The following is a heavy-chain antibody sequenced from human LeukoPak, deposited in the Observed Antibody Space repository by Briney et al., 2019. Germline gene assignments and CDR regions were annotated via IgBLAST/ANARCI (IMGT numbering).Heavy chain of an antibody. CDR2: IYYGGST. J-gene: IGHJ4*02. V-gene: IGHV4-59*08. D-gene: IGHD3-16*01. CDR1: GSSVSNYY. Sequence: SETLSLTCTVSGSSVSNYYWSWIRQPPGKGLEWIAYIYYGGSTVYNPSLTSRVTVSVDTSKNQLSLELTSVTAADTAVYYCARHITSRRGGDFDYWGQGTLVTVSS. CDR3: ARHITSRRGGDFDY.